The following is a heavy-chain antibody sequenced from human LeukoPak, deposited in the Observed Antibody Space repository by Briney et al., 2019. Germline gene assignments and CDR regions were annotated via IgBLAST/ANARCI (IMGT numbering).Heavy chain of an antibody. J-gene: IGHJ4*02. CDR1: GFTFSDYY. CDR3: ARVNPTSSGFYAY. CDR2: IGSSSTNI. D-gene: IGHD3-22*01. V-gene: IGHV3-11*06. Sequence: GGSLTLSCAASGFTFSDYYMSWIRQAPGEGLVGVSYIGSSSTNINYANSVKGRFTVSRDNAKNSLYLQMNSLRAEDTAVYYCARVNPTSSGFYAYWGQGTLVTVSS.